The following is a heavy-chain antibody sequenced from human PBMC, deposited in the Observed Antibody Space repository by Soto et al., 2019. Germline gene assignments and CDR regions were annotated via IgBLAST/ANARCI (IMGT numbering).Heavy chain of an antibody. J-gene: IGHJ4*02. D-gene: IGHD3-16*02. V-gene: IGHV4-30-4*01. Sequence: SETLSLTCTVSGDSISNGDYYWSWIRQPPGRGLEWIGYIDSSGSTYYNPSLKSRLTMSVDMSKNQFSLRLTSVTAADTAVYYCASSYLYWGQGLLVTVSS. CDR1: GDSISNGDYY. CDR2: IDSSGST. CDR3: ASSYLY.